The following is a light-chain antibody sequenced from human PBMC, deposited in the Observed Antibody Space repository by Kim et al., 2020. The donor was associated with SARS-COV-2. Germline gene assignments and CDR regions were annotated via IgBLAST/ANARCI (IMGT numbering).Light chain of an antibody. Sequence: ALGQTVRITCQGDSLRSDYASWYQQKPGQAPVLVIYGKNNRPSGIPDRFPGSSSGNTASLTITGAQAEDEADYYCNSRDSSGNHWVFGGGTKLTVL. CDR2: GKN. V-gene: IGLV3-19*01. CDR3: NSRDSSGNHWV. J-gene: IGLJ3*02. CDR1: SLRSDY.